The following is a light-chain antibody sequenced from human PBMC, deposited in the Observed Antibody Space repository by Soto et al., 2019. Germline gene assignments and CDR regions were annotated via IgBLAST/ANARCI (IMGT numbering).Light chain of an antibody. V-gene: IGLV1-47*01. CDR2: KNN. CDR1: RSNIGSNY. Sequence: QSVLTQSPSASGTPGQRVTISCSGSRSNIGSNYVYWYQQLPGTAPKLLIYKNNQRPSGVPDRFSGSKSGTSASLAFSGLRSEDEADYYCAGWDDSLSGWVFGGGTQLTVL. J-gene: IGLJ3*02. CDR3: AGWDDSLSGWV.